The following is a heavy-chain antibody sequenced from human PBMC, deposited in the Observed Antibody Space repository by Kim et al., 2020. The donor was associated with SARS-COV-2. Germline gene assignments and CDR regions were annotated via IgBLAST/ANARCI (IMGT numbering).Heavy chain of an antibody. CDR1: GGSIDFGYY. J-gene: IGHJ2*01. Sequence: SETLSLICNVSGGSIDFGYYWAWIRQPPGKGLEWIGSIYHSGTTYYSPSLSSRVTISVATSKTHFSLQLTSLSAADTAVYYCARHPPSWY. CDR3: ARHPPSWY. V-gene: IGHV4-38-2*02. CDR2: IYHSGTT.